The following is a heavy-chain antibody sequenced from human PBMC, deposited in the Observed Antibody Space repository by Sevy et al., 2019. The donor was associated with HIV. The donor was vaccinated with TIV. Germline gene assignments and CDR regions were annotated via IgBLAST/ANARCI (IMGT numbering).Heavy chain of an antibody. Sequence: ASVKVSCKVSGYTLTELSMHWVRQAPGKGLEWMGGFVPEDGEKIYAQKFQGRVTMTEDTSTDTAYMELSGLRSEDTAVYYCATGGLIWSGYKKARYYSYGMDVWGQGTTVTVSS. J-gene: IGHJ6*02. V-gene: IGHV1-24*01. CDR3: ATGGLIWSGYKKARYYSYGMDV. CDR2: FVPEDGEK. D-gene: IGHD3-3*01. CDR1: GYTLTELS.